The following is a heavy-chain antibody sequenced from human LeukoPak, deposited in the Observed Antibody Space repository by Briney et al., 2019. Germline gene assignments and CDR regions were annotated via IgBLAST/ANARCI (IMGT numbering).Heavy chain of an antibody. CDR2: ITPNGDT. V-gene: IGHV1-2*02. J-gene: IGHJ4*02. CDR1: GCTFTDYY. D-gene: IGHD1-1*01. Sequence: ASVKVSCKASGCTFTDYYIHWVRQAPGQGLEWMGWITPNGDTNYAQKFRGRVTMSRDTSISTAYMELGRLTSDDAAVYYCVRDSPSSELDLDYWGQGSLVTVSS. CDR3: VRDSPSSELDLDY.